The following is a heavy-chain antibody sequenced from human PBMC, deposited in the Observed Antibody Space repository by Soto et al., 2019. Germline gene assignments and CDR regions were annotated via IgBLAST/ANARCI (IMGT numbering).Heavy chain of an antibody. D-gene: IGHD4-17*01. CDR1: GGSISSGDYY. V-gene: IGHV4-30-4*01. CDR3: ARGRPRAQDYGDYECDFDY. J-gene: IGHJ4*02. CDR2: IYYSGST. Sequence: PSETLSLTCTVSGGSISSGDYYWSRIRQPPGKGLEWIGYIYYSGSTYYNPSLKSRVTISVDTSKNQFSLKLSSVTAADTAVYYCARGRPRAQDYGDYECDFDYWGQGTLVTVSS.